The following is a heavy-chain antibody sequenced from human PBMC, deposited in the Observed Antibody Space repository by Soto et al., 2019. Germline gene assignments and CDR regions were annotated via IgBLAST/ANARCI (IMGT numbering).Heavy chain of an antibody. CDR3: ARGAARLDY. CDR2: IYHSGST. CDR1: GGSISSGGYS. V-gene: IGHV4-30-2*01. J-gene: IGHJ4*02. Sequence: SETLSLTCAVSGGSISSGGYSWSWIRQPPGKGLEWIGYIYHSGSTYYNPSLKSRVTISVDRSKNQFSLKLSSVTAADTAVYYCARGAARLDYWGQGTLVTVSS. D-gene: IGHD6-6*01.